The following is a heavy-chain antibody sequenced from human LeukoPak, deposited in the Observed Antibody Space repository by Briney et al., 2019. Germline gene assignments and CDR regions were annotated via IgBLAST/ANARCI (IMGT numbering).Heavy chain of an antibody. V-gene: IGHV3-21*01. CDR3: ARDSAVAAPEPLDY. D-gene: IGHD6-19*01. CDR1: GFTFSSYS. Sequence: GGSLRLSCAASGFTFSSYSMNWVRQAPGKGLELVSSISRSSSYIYCADSVKGRFTIPRDDPKNSLHLEMNSVSAEDTAVYYCARDSAVAAPEPLDYWGQGALVTVPS. J-gene: IGHJ4*02. CDR2: ISRSSSYI.